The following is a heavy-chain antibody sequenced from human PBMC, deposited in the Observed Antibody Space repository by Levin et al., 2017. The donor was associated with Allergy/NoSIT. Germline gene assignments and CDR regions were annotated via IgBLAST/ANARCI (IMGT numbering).Heavy chain of an antibody. J-gene: IGHJ4*02. D-gene: IGHD2-15*01. CDR1: GFTFSSYG. CDR2: ISYDGSNK. V-gene: IGHV3-30*18. Sequence: SGGSLRLSCAASGFTFSSYGMHWVRQAPGKGLEWVAVISYDGSNKYYADSVKGRFTISRDNSKNTLYLQMNSLRAEDTAVYYCAKGGVSGGRGYFDYWGQGTLVTVSS. CDR3: AKGGVSGGRGYFDY.